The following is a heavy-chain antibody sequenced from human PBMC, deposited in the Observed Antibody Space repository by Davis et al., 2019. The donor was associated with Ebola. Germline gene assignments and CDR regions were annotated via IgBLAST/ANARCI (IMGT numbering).Heavy chain of an antibody. CDR3: ARPGITMVRGAPWYFDL. D-gene: IGHD3-10*01. CDR1: GYSFTSYW. Sequence: GESLKISCNGSGYSFTSYWIGWVRQMPGKGLEWMGIIYPGDSDTRYSPSFQGQVTISADKSISTAYLQWSSLKASDTAMYYCARPGITMVRGAPWYFDLWGRGTLVTVSS. J-gene: IGHJ2*01. CDR2: IYPGDSDT. V-gene: IGHV5-51*01.